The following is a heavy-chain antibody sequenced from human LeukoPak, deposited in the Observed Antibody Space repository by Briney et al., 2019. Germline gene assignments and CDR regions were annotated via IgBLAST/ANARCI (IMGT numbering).Heavy chain of an antibody. Sequence: GGSLRLSCAASGFTFSSYGMHWVRQAPGKGLEWVAFIRYDGSNKYYADSVKGRFTISRDNSKNTLYLQMNSLRAEDTAVYYCAKWRGITGTAPDAFDIWGQGTMVTVSS. CDR3: AKWRGITGTAPDAFDI. V-gene: IGHV3-30*02. D-gene: IGHD1-7*01. CDR2: IRYDGSNK. J-gene: IGHJ3*02. CDR1: GFTFSSYG.